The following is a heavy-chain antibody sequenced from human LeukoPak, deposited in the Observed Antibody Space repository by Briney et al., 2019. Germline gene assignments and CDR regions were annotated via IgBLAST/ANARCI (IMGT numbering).Heavy chain of an antibody. Sequence: GGSLRLSCAASGFTFSSYSMNWVRQAPGKGLEWVSCISSSSSYIYYADSVKGRFTISRDNAKNSLYLQMNSLRAEDTAAYYCAKGYDSSGYYFTMPSDYWGQGTLVTVSS. J-gene: IGHJ4*02. D-gene: IGHD3-22*01. CDR3: AKGYDSSGYYFTMPSDY. V-gene: IGHV3-21*01. CDR2: ISSSSSYI. CDR1: GFTFSSYS.